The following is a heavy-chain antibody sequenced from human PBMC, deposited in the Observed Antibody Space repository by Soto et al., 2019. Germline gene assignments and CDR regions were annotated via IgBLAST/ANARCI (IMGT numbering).Heavy chain of an antibody. CDR1: GYTFTSYA. J-gene: IGHJ4*02. Sequence: QVQLVQSGAEVKKPGASVKVSCKASGYTFTSYAMHWVRQAPGQRLEWMGWINAGNGNTKYSQKFQGRVTITRDTXASTASMELSSLRSEDTAVYYCARGPGGPDGPGDYWGQGTLVTVSS. CDR3: ARGPGGPDGPGDY. CDR2: INAGNGNT. V-gene: IGHV1-3*01. D-gene: IGHD2-15*01.